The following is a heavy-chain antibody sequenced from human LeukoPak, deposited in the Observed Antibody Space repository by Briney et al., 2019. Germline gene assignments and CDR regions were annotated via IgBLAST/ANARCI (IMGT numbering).Heavy chain of an antibody. J-gene: IGHJ4*02. CDR2: ISAYNGNT. CDR1: GYTFTDYG. CDR3: ARVKDCSSTSCFQRFYYFDY. V-gene: IGHV1-18*01. Sequence: GASVKVSCKASGYTFTDYGFTWVRQAPGQGLEWMGWISAYNGNTNYAQKLQGRVTMTTDTSTSTAYMELRSLRSDDTAVYYCARVKDCSSTSCFQRFYYFDYWGQGTLVTVSS. D-gene: IGHD2-2*01.